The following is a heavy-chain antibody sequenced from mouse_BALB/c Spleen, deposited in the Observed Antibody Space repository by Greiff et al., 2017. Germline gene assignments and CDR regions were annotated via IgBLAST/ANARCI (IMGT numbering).Heavy chain of an antibody. D-gene: IGHD2-2*01. J-gene: IGHJ4*01. CDR1: GFTFNTYA. Sequence: EVQLVESGGGLVQPTGSLKLSCAASGFTFNTYAMNWVRQAPGKGLEWVARIRSKSNNYATYYADSVKDSFTISRDDSQSMLYLQMNNLKTDDTAMYYCVWGYDWYYAMDYWGQGTSVTVSS. CDR2: IRSKSNNYAT. V-gene: IGHV10-1*02. CDR3: VWGYDWYYAMDY.